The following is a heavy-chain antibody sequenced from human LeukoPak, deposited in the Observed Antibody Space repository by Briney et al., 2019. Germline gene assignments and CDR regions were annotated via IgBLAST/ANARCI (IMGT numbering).Heavy chain of an antibody. Sequence: GGSLRLSCSGSGFTFEDYGMHWVRQAPGKGLEWVAVISYDGSSKYYADSVKGRFTISRDNSKNTLYLQMNSLRAEDTAVYYCAKDRPYYYDSSGYYDYWGQGTLVTVSS. CDR3: AKDRPYYYDSSGYYDY. D-gene: IGHD3-22*01. CDR2: ISYDGSSK. CDR1: GFTFEDYG. V-gene: IGHV3-30*18. J-gene: IGHJ4*02.